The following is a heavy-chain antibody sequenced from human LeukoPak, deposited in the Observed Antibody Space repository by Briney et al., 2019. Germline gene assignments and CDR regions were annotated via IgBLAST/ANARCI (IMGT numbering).Heavy chain of an antibody. Sequence: ASVKVSCKASGYTFTSYYMHWVRQAPGQGLKWMGIINPSGGSTSYAQKFQGRVTMTRDTSTSTVYMELSSLRSEDTAVYYCTTNRDILTGSMFLNPGKMSKWGQGTLVTVSS. CDR3: TTNRDILTGSMFLNPGKMSK. J-gene: IGHJ4*02. CDR1: GYTFTSYY. D-gene: IGHD3-9*01. CDR2: INPSGGST. V-gene: IGHV1-46*01.